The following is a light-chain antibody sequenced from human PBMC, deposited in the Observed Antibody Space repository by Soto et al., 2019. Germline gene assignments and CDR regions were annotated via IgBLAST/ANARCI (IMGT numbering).Light chain of an antibody. V-gene: IGKV3-15*01. CDR3: QQHNAWPLT. Sequence: EIVLTQSPATLSVSPGERATLTCRASQTVGTSLAWYQQKPGQAPRLLIYVASTRATGVPSRFSGSGSGTEFALPIRSLQSEDFAVYYCQQHNAWPLTFGGGTKVEIK. CDR1: QTVGTS. J-gene: IGKJ4*01. CDR2: VAS.